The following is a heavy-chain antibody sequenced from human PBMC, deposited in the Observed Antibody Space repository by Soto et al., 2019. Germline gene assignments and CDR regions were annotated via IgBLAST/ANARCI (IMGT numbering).Heavy chain of an antibody. CDR3: ARDSSGYEGLDY. D-gene: IGHD5-12*01. Sequence: SETLSLTCTVSGGSISRYYWTWIRQPPGKGLEWIGYIYYSGSTNYNPSLKSRVTISIDTSKNQFSLKLSSVTAADTAVYYCARDSSGYEGLDYWGRGTLVTVSS. J-gene: IGHJ4*02. CDR2: IYYSGST. CDR1: GGSISRYY. V-gene: IGHV4-59*01.